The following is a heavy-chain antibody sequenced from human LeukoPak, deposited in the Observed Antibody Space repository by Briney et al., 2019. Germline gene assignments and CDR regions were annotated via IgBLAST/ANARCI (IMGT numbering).Heavy chain of an antibody. CDR3: ARDASDIVVVPAAVGPFDL. CDR1: GFTFSSYA. CDR2: ISGNGVST. V-gene: IGHV3-64*01. D-gene: IGHD2-2*01. J-gene: IGHJ4*02. Sequence: GGSLRLSCAASGFTFSSYAMYWVRRTPGKGLEYVSVISGNGVSTHYATSVKGRFTISRHNSKNTLYLQMGSLRAEDMAVYYCARDASDIVVVPAAVGPFDLWGQGTLVTVSS.